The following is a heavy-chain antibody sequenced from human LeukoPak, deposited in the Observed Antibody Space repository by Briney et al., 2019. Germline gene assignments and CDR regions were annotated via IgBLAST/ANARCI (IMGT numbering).Heavy chain of an antibody. J-gene: IGHJ4*02. D-gene: IGHD3-16*02. Sequence: GGSLRLSCAASGFTFDDYAMHWVRHAPGKGLEWVSLISGDGGSTYYADSVKGRFTISRDNSKNSLYLQMNSLRTEDTALYYCAKDHTTFGGVIVPGDYWGQGTLVTVSS. V-gene: IGHV3-43*02. CDR1: GFTFDDYA. CDR3: AKDHTTFGGVIVPGDY. CDR2: ISGDGGST.